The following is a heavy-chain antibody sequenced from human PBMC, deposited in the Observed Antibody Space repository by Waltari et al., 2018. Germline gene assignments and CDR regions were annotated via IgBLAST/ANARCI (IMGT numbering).Heavy chain of an antibody. V-gene: IGHV4-4*02. CDR3: ARDRGRGLYLDS. D-gene: IGHD2-15*01. CDR1: DDSMGDSDL. J-gene: IGHJ4*02. Sequence: QLQLEQLGPGLVKPSETLSLICAVSDDSMGDSDLWNWVRQFPGKGLEWIGQVHRSGRTNYNPSFASRVTVSVDTSTGHFSLKVTSATAADTAVYYCARDRGRGLYLDSWGQGILVTVSP. CDR2: VHRSGRT.